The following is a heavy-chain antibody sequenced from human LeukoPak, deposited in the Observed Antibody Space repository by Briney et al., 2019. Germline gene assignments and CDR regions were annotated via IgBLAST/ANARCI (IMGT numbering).Heavy chain of an antibody. V-gene: IGHV4-59*01. CDR3: ASGGYYRYYFDY. J-gene: IGHJ4*02. Sequence: PSETLSLTCTVSGGSISSYYWSWIRQPPGKGLEWIGYIYYSGSTNYNPSLKSRVTISVDTSKNQFSLKLSSVTAADTAVYYCASGGYYRYYFDYWGQGTLVTVSS. D-gene: IGHD3-22*01. CDR2: IYYSGST. CDR1: GGSISSYY.